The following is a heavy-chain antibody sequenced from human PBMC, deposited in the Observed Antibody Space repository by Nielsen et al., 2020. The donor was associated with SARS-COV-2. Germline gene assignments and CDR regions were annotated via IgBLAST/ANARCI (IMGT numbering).Heavy chain of an antibody. CDR1: GFTFSNYW. CDR2: INSDGRST. CDR3: ARARYFGMDV. V-gene: IGHV3-74*01. J-gene: IGHJ6*02. Sequence: GESLKISCAASGFTFSNYWMNWVRQAPGKGLVWVSRINSDGRSTNYADSVKGRFTISRDNAKNTLYLQMNSLRGGDTAVYYCARARYFGMDVWGQGTTVTVS.